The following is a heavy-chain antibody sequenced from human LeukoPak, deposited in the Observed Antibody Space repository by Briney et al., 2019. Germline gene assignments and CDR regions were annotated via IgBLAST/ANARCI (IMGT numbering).Heavy chain of an antibody. CDR2: IIPTFGTA. D-gene: IGHD6-6*01. CDR3: ARDLGSSSRDYGMDV. J-gene: IGHJ6*02. CDR1: GGTFISYA. V-gene: IGHV1-69*13. Sequence: SVKVSCKASGGTFISYAISWVRQAPGQGLEWMGGIIPTFGTANYAQKFQGRVTITADESTSTAYMELSSLRSEDTAVYYCARDLGSSSRDYGMDVWGQGTTVTVSS.